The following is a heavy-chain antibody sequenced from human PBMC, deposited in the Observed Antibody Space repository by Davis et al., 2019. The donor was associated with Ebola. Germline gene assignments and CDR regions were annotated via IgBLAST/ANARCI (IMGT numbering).Heavy chain of an antibody. J-gene: IGHJ6*02. CDR1: GGSFSGYY. CDR2: INHSGST. CDR3: ARGRTAGYYYGMDV. V-gene: IGHV4-34*01. D-gene: IGHD6-13*01. Sequence: SATLSLTCAVYGGSFSGYYWSWIRQPPGKGLEWIGEINHSGSTNYNPSLKSRVTISVDTSKNQFSLKLSSVTAADTAVYYCARGRTAGYYYGMDVWGQGTTVTVSS.